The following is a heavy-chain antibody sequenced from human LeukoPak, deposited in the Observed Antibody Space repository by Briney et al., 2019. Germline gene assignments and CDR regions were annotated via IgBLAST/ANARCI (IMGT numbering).Heavy chain of an antibody. J-gene: IGHJ4*02. Sequence: GASVKVSCKASGYTFTSYAMHWVRQAPGQRLEWMGWINAGNGNTKYSQKFQGRVTITRDTSASTAYMKLSSLRSEDTAVYYCARDRDNFDYWGQGTLVTVSS. D-gene: IGHD2-15*01. CDR3: ARDRDNFDY. V-gene: IGHV1-3*01. CDR2: INAGNGNT. CDR1: GYTFTSYA.